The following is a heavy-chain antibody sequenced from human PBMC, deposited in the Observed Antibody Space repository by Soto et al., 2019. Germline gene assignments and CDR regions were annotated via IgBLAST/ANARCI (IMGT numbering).Heavy chain of an antibody. CDR2: ISSSSSYI. CDR3: ARDPTGSLYYYYGMDV. V-gene: IGHV3-21*01. CDR1: GFTFSSYS. Sequence: EVQLVESGGGLVKPGGSLRLSCAASGFTFSSYSMNWVRQAPGKGLEWVSSISSSSSYIYYADSVKGRFTISRDNAKNSLYLQMNSLRAEDTAVYYCARDPTGSLYYYYGMDVWGQGTTVTVSS. J-gene: IGHJ6*02.